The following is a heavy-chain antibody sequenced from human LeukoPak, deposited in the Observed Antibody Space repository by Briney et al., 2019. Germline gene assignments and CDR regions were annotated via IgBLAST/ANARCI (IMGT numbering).Heavy chain of an antibody. CDR2: IYSDNT. V-gene: IGHV3-53*01. J-gene: IGHJ4*02. CDR3: ARDIKDWYPFDY. Sequence: GGSLRLSCTVSGFTVSSNSMSWVRQAPGKGLEWVSFIYSDNTHYSDSVKGRFTISRDKAKNSLYLQMNSLRAEDTAVYYCARDIKDWYPFDYWGQGTLVTVSS. CDR1: GFTVSSNS. D-gene: IGHD3/OR15-3a*01.